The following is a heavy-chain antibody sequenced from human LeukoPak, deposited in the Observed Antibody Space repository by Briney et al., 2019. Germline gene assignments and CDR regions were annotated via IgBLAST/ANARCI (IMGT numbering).Heavy chain of an antibody. Sequence: GGSLRLSCAASGFTFSSYAMSWVRQAPGKGLEWVSAISGSGGSTYYADSVKGRFTISRDNSKNTLYLQMNSLRAEDTAVYYCAKDQGRRYYDSSGYYYYWGQGTLVTVSS. CDR1: GFTFSSYA. V-gene: IGHV3-23*01. CDR2: ISGSGGST. D-gene: IGHD3-22*01. CDR3: AKDQGRRYYDSSGYYYY. J-gene: IGHJ4*02.